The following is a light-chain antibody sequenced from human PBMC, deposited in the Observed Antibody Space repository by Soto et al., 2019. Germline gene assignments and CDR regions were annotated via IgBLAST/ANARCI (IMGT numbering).Light chain of an antibody. Sequence: EIVLTQSPGTLSLSPGERATFSCRASQSVSTYLAWYQQKPGQAPRLLIFGASSRATGFPDRFSGSGSGTDFTLTISRLEPEDFAVYYCQQYNSPPYTFSQGTNLEIK. CDR1: QSVSTY. CDR3: QQYNSPPYT. J-gene: IGKJ2*01. V-gene: IGKV3-20*01. CDR2: GAS.